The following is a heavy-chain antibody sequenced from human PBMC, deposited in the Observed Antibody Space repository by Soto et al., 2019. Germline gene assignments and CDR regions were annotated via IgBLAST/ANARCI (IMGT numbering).Heavy chain of an antibody. CDR3: ARDSGVAEQLLAYYFDY. J-gene: IGHJ4*02. CDR1: GFTFSSYG. CDR2: IWYDGSNK. D-gene: IGHD6-6*01. Sequence: PGGSLRLSCAASGFTFSSYGMHWVRQAPGKGLEWVAVIWYDGSNKYYADSVKGRFTISRGNSKNTLYLQMSSLRAEDTAVYYCARDSGVAEQLLAYYFDYWGQGTLVTVSS. V-gene: IGHV3-33*01.